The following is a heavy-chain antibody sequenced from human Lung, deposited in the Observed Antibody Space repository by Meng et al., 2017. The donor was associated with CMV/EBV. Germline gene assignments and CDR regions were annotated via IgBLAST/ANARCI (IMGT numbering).Heavy chain of an antibody. J-gene: IGHJ6*01. D-gene: IGHD2-2*01. CDR1: GYTFTTYD. V-gene: IGHV1-8*01. CDR3: ARTRIEVEPDGRKIKYYNYGMDV. Sequence: ASVXVSCKASGYTFTTYDINWVRQATGQGLEWMGWMNPNSGNTGYAQKFQGRVTLTRVTSISTAYMELSSLTSDDTAVYYCARTRIEVEPDGRKIKYYNYGMDVWGQGTTVTGSS. CDR2: MNPNSGNT.